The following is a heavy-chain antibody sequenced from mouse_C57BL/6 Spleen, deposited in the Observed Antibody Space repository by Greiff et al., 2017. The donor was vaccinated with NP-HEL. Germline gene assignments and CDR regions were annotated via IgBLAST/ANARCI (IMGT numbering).Heavy chain of an antibody. CDR2: ISSGSSTI. D-gene: IGHD1-1*01. V-gene: IGHV5-17*01. CDR3: ARNYYGSSYSWYFDY. J-gene: IGHJ2*01. CDR1: GFTFSDYG. Sequence: EVQVVESGGGLVKPGGSLKLSCAASGFTFSDYGMHWVRQAPEKGLEWVAYISSGSSTIYYADTVKGRFTISRDNAKNTLFLQMTSLRSEDTAMYYCARNYYGSSYSWYFDYWGQGTTLTVSS.